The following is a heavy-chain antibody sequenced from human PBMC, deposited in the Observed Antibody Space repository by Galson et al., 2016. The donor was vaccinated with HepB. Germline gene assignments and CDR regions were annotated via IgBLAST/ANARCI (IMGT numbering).Heavy chain of an antibody. CDR1: GFTFSSYT. J-gene: IGHJ2*01. CDR3: ATQYCSGGSCYSAAPGYWYFDL. D-gene: IGHD2-15*01. V-gene: IGHV3-48*02. Sequence: LRLSCAASGFTFSSYTMNWVRQAPGKGLEWVSYISSSSSSIYYADSVKGRFTISRDNAKNSLYLQMNSLRDEDTAVYYCATQYCSGGSCYSAAPGYWYFDLWGRSTLVTVSS. CDR2: ISSSSSSI.